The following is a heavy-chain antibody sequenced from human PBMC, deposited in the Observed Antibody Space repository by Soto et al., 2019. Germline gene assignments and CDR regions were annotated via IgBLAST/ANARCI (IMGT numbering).Heavy chain of an antibody. J-gene: IGHJ4*02. Sequence: EVQLLESGGGLVQPGGSLRLSCAASGFIFDVYAMSWVRQAPGKGLECVSLISASGAGTFYGDSVKGRFTISKDVSKKPLELQMGGLRAEEQAVFFCGKRSGFLLDYWGQGTLVTVSS. D-gene: IGHD3-10*01. CDR3: GKRSGFLLDY. V-gene: IGHV3-23*01. CDR2: ISASGAGT. CDR1: GFIFDVYA.